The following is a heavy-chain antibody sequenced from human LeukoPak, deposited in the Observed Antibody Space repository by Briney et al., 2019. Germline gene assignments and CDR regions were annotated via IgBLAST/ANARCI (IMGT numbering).Heavy chain of an antibody. CDR1: GFTFSSYG. V-gene: IGHV3-30*18. D-gene: IGHD3-16*01. CDR2: ISYDGSNK. J-gene: IGHJ4*02. Sequence: AGGSLRLSCAASGFTFSSYGMHWVRQASGKGLEWVAVISYDGSNKYYADSVKGRFTISRDNSKNTLYLQMNSLRAEDTAVYYCAKVGEWLLTDEYYFDYWGQGTLVTVSS. CDR3: AKVGEWLLTDEYYFDY.